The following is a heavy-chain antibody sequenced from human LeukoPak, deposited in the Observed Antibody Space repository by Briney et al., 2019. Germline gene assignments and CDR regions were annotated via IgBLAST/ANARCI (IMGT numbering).Heavy chain of an antibody. CDR1: GFTFGDYY. CDR2: ISGSGTTI. Sequence: GGSLRLSCAASGFTFGDYYMNWIRQAPGTGLECISYISGSGTTIYYADSLKGRFTISRDNAKNSLYLQMNSLRVEDTAVYYCVLGRNYFYYMDVWGKGTTVTVSS. V-gene: IGHV3-11*01. CDR3: VLGRNYFYYMDV. J-gene: IGHJ6*03. D-gene: IGHD2-15*01.